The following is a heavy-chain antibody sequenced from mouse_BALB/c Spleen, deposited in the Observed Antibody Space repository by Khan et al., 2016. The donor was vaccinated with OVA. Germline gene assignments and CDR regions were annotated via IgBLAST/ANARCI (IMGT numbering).Heavy chain of an antibody. J-gene: IGHJ3*01. V-gene: IGHV3-6*01. D-gene: IGHD3-1*01. Sequence: VQLQESGPGLVKPSQSLSLTCSVTGYSITSGYFWNWIRQFPGNKLEWMGYIRYDGDSNYNPSLKNRIYITRDTSKNQFFLKLNSVTPEDTATFYCARGGSSGPAWFAYWGQGTLVTVSP. CDR2: IRYDGDS. CDR3: ARGGSSGPAWFAY. CDR1: GYSITSGYF.